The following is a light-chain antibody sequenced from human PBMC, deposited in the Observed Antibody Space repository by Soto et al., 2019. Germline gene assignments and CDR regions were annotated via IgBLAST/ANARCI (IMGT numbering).Light chain of an antibody. CDR2: DVS. CDR3: CSYAGSYTFV. J-gene: IGLJ1*01. V-gene: IGLV2-11*01. CDR1: SSDVGAYNY. Sequence: QSALTQPRSVSESPGQSVTISCTGTSSDVGAYNYVSWYQQHPGKAPKLMIYDVSKRPSGVPDRFSGSKSGNTASLTISGLQAEDEADYYCCSYAGSYTFVFGTGTKLTVL.